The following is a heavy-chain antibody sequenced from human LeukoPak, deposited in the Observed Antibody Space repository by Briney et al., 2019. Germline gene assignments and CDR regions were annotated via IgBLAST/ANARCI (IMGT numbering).Heavy chain of an antibody. Sequence: GGSLRLSCAASGFTFSSYEMNWVRQAPGKGLEWVSYISSSGSTIYYADSVKGRFTISRDNARTPLYLQMNSLRVEDTAVYYCARPSFRTGSYFDHWGQGTLVTVSS. J-gene: IGHJ4*02. CDR3: ARPSFRTGSYFDH. V-gene: IGHV3-48*03. D-gene: IGHD3/OR15-3a*01. CDR2: ISSSGSTI. CDR1: GFTFSSYE.